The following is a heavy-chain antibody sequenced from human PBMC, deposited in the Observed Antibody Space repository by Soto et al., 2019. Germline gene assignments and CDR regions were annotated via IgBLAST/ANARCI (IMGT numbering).Heavy chain of an antibody. Sequence: DVQLVESGGGLFQPGESLRLSCAASGFSFSTYWIHWVRQAPGKGLVWVSRVNSDGSKIDYADSVKGRFTISRDNARNTRNRQMNSLTVEDTAIYYCARAGLSSSYQYTMDVWGQGTTVTVSS. D-gene: IGHD2-2*01. CDR3: ARAGLSSSYQYTMDV. CDR2: VNSDGSKI. CDR1: GFSFSTYW. V-gene: IGHV3-74*01. J-gene: IGHJ6*02.